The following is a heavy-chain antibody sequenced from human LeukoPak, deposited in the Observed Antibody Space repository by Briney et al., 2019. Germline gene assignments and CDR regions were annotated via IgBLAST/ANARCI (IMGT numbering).Heavy chain of an antibody. CDR2: INHSGST. CDR3: ASRRFGELFSS. CDR1: GGSFSGYY. V-gene: IGHV4-34*01. Sequence: PSETLSLTCAVHGGSFSGYYWSWIRQPPGKGLEWIGEINHSGSTNYNPSLKSRVTISVDTSKNQFSLKLTSVTAADTAVYYCASRRFGELFSSWGQGTQVTVSS. D-gene: IGHD3-10*01. J-gene: IGHJ5*02.